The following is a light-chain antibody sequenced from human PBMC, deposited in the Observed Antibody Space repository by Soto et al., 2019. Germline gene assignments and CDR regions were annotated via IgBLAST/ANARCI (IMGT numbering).Light chain of an antibody. CDR2: DSS. CDR3: QQYDDLPIT. J-gene: IGKJ5*01. Sequence: DIQMTQSPSYLSASVGDRVTITCQASQDISNYCNWYQQKPGKAPKLLIHDSSNLETGVPSKFSGSMSGTDFTFTISSLQPEDIATYFCQQYDDLPITFCQGTRLEIK. V-gene: IGKV1-33*01. CDR1: QDISNY.